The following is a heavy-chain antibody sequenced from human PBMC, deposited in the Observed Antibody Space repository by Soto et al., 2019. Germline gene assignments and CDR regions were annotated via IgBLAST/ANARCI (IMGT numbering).Heavy chain of an antibody. V-gene: IGHV4-59*01. CDR1: GDSISSYY. J-gene: IGHJ4*02. Sequence: SETLSLSCTVSGDSISSYYWSWIRQPPGKGLEWIGYIYYSGSTNYNPSLKSRVTISVDTSKNQFSLKLSSVTAADTAVYYCARLDGAYSSNFDYWAQGTLVTVSS. CDR3: ARLDGAYSSNFDY. CDR2: IYYSGST. D-gene: IGHD4-4*01.